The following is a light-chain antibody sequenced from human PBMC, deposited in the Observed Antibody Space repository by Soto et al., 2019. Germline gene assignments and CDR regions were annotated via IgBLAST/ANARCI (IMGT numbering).Light chain of an antibody. CDR3: QQYHWAPDT. V-gene: IGKV3-20*01. J-gene: IGKJ5*01. Sequence: EIVLTKSPGTLSLSPGERATLSCRASQIVGGDTLAWFQQRPGQAPRLVIYGASNRAAGIPDRFSGSGSGTDFTLTVSRLEPEDFAMYYCQQYHWAPDTFGQGTRLEIK. CDR1: QIVGGDT. CDR2: GAS.